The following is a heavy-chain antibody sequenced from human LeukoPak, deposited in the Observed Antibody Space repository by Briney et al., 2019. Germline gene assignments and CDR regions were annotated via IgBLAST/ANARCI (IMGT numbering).Heavy chain of an antibody. CDR1: GGSISSYY. V-gene: IGHV4-4*09. Sequence: SETLSLTCTVSGGSISSYYWSWIRQPPGKGLEWIGYIYTSGSTNYNPSLKSRVTISVDTSKNQFSLKLSSVTAADTAVYYCARHLRAARSHYYMDVWGKGTAVTVSS. CDR3: ARHLRAARSHYYMDV. D-gene: IGHD6-6*01. CDR2: IYTSGST. J-gene: IGHJ6*03.